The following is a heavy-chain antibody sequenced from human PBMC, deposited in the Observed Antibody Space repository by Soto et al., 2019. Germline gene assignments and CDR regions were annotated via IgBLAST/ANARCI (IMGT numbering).Heavy chain of an antibody. Sequence: QVQLVQSGAEVKKPGSSVKVSCKASGGTFSSYTISWVRQAPGQGLEWMGRIIPILGIANYAQKFQGRVTITADQSPSTAYMELSSLRSEDTAVYYCARGYCSGGSCYPGDAFDIWGQGTMVTVSS. CDR1: GGTFSSYT. CDR2: IIPILGIA. V-gene: IGHV1-69*02. D-gene: IGHD2-15*01. CDR3: ARGYCSGGSCYPGDAFDI. J-gene: IGHJ3*02.